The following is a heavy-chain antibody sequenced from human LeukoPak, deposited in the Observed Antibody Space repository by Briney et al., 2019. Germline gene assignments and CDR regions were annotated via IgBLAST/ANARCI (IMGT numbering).Heavy chain of an antibody. CDR1: GFTFSGSA. CDR3: TSIAARLLYVY. J-gene: IGHJ4*02. Sequence: PGGSLRLSCAASGFTFSGSAMHWVRQASGKGLEWVGRIRSKANSYATAYAASVKGRFTISRDDSKNTAYLQMNSLKTEDTAVYYCTSIAARLLYVYWGQGTLVTVSS. D-gene: IGHD6-6*01. V-gene: IGHV3-73*01. CDR2: IRSKANSYAT.